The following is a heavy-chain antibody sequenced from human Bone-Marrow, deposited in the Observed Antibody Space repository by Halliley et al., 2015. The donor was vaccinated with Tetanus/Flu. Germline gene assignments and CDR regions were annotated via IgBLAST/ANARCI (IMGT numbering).Heavy chain of an antibody. CDR2: IQPGDSDT. J-gene: IGHJ4*02. D-gene: IGHD6-13*01. Sequence: QLVQSGAEVKKPGESLKISCKGSGYSFTTYWIAWVRQMPGKGLEWMGIIQPGDSDTRYSPSFQGQVTISADKSISTAYLQWSSLKASDTAMYYCARHGQSSSWSAALDCWGQGALLTVSS. CDR1: GYSFTTYW. CDR3: ARHGQSSSWSAALDC. V-gene: IGHV5-51*01.